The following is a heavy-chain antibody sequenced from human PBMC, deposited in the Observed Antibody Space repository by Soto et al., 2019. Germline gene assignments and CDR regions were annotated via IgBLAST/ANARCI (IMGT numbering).Heavy chain of an antibody. D-gene: IGHD6-19*01. Sequence: VQLQQSGPGLVKPSQTLSLTCAISGDSVSSNSAAWNWIRQSPSRGLEWLGRTYYRSKWYNDYAVSVKSRITINPYTSKNQFSLQLNSVTPEDTAVYYCARARVHSVAGVPDYFDYWGQGTLVTVSS. V-gene: IGHV6-1*01. CDR3: ARARVHSVAGVPDYFDY. CDR2: TYYRSKWYN. CDR1: GDSVSSNSAA. J-gene: IGHJ4*02.